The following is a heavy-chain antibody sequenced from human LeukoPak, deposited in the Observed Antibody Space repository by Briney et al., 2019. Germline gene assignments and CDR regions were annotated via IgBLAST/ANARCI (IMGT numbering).Heavy chain of an antibody. J-gene: IGHJ4*02. D-gene: IGHD4-17*01. CDR1: GYSFTTYW. CDR3: ASSTTVTTHFFDF. Sequence: GESLKISCKGSGYSFTTYWIGWVRQMPGKGLEWMGIIYPGDSDTRYSPSFQGQVTISADKSIRTAYLQWSSLKASDTAMYFCASSTTVTTHFFDFWGQGTLVTVSS. V-gene: IGHV5-51*01. CDR2: IYPGDSDT.